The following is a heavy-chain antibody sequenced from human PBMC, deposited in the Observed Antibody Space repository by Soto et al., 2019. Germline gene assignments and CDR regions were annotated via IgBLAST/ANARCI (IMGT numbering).Heavy chain of an antibody. CDR1: SDSISSYY. D-gene: IGHD6-19*01. CDR3: ARAVGDPLYYLDY. Sequence: QVQLQESGPGLVRPSETLSLTCTVSSDSISSYYWIWIRQSPGKGLEWIGYTDYSGNTNYNPSLKSRVTISGDTSQSPFSLRLSSLPAADTAVYYCARAVGDPLYYLDYWGQGTLVTVSS. CDR2: TDYSGNT. V-gene: IGHV4-59*08. J-gene: IGHJ4*02.